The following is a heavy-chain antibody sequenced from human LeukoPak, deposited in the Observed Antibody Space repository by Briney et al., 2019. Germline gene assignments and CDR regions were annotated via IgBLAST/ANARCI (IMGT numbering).Heavy chain of an antibody. V-gene: IGHV3-30*02. D-gene: IGHD3-22*01. CDR1: GFTFSSYG. Sequence: GGSLRLSCAASGFTFSSYGMHWVRQAPGKGLEWVAFIRYDGSNKYYADSVKGRFTISRDNSKNTLYLQMNSLRDEDTAVYYCAKDPYYYDSSGYYYWFDYWGQGTLVTVSS. CDR2: IRYDGSNK. J-gene: IGHJ4*02. CDR3: AKDPYYYDSSGYYYWFDY.